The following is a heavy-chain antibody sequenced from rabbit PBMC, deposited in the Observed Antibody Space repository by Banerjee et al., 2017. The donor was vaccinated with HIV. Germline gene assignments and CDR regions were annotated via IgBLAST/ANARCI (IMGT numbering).Heavy chain of an antibody. J-gene: IGHJ3*01. CDR1: GFSFSSGYD. CDR2: IYIGDGST. CDR3: ARAGADIDYYLTRLDL. D-gene: IGHD1-1*01. Sequence: QEQLEESGGGLVKPEGSLTLTCTASGFSFSSGYDMCWVRQAPRKGLEWIGCIYIGDGSTYYASWAKGRFTISKTSSTTVTLQMTSLTAADTATYFCARAGADIDYYLTRLDLWGPGTLVTVS. V-gene: IGHV1S45*01.